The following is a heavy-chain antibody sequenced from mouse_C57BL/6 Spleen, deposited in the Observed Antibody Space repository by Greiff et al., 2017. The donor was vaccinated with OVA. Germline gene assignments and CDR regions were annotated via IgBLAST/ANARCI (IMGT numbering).Heavy chain of an antibody. J-gene: IGHJ4*01. V-gene: IGHV1-50*01. Sequence: QVQLQQSGAELVKPGASVKLSCKASGYTFTSYWMQWVKQRPGQGLEWIGEIDPSDSYTNYNQKFKGKATLTVDTSSSTAYMQLSSLTSEDSAVYFCASLEGYYAMDYWGQGTSVTVSS. CDR3: ASLEGYYAMDY. CDR1: GYTFTSYW. CDR2: IDPSDSYT.